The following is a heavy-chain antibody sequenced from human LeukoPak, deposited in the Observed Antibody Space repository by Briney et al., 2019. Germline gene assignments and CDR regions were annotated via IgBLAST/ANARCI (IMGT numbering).Heavy chain of an antibody. CDR2: IGTAGDT. CDR3: ARTYNEYCSGGSCTDFDY. V-gene: IGHV3-13*01. Sequence: GGSLRLSCAASGFTFSSYDMHWVRQATGKGLEWVSAIGTAGDTYYPGSVKGRFTISRENAKNSLYLQMNSLRAGDTAVYYCARTYNEYCSGGSCTDFDYWGQGTLVTVSS. D-gene: IGHD2-15*01. CDR1: GFTFSSYD. J-gene: IGHJ4*02.